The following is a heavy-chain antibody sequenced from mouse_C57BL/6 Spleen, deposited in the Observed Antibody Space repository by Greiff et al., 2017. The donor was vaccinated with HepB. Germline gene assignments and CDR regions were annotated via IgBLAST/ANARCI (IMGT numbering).Heavy chain of an antibody. V-gene: IGHV1-50*01. J-gene: IGHJ1*03. CDR2: IDPSDSYT. CDR1: GYTFTSYW. D-gene: IGHD1-1*01. CDR3: ASYYYGSSYVYWYFDV. Sequence: VQLQQPGAELVKPGASVKLSCKASGYTFTSYWMQWVKQRPGQGLEWIGEIDPSDSYTNYNQKFKGKATLTVDTSSSTAYMQLSSLTSEDSAVYYCASYYYGSSYVYWYFDVWGTGTTVTVSS.